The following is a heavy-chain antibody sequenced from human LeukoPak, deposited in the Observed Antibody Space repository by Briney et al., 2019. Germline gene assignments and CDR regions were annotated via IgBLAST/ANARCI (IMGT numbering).Heavy chain of an antibody. D-gene: IGHD5/OR15-5a*01. CDR3: ARTCGRRTVDPGTSVYVEG. V-gene: IGHV4-39*01. Sequence: SGTLSLTCTVSGGSISTSAYYWDWIRQPPGKGLEWIGSISYTGSTYYNSFLRSRVTMSVDTSTNQFSLKLNSVTAADTAIYYCARTCGRRTVDPGTSVYVEGWGQGTLVTVSS. CDR2: ISYTGST. CDR1: GGSISTSAYY. J-gene: IGHJ4*02.